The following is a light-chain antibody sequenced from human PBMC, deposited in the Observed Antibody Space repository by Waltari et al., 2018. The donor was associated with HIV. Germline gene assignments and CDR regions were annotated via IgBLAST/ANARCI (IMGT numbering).Light chain of an antibody. CDR3: SSYTSSSTRV. CDR1: SRDVGGSNY. J-gene: IGLJ3*02. V-gene: IGLV2-14*01. Sequence: QSALTQPASVSGSPGQSITIPCTGTSRDVGGSNYVSWYQQPPGKAPKLMIYEVSNRPSWVSKRVAGSMSGNTASLTSSGLQAEDEADYYCSSYTSSSTRVFGGGTKLTVL. CDR2: EVS.